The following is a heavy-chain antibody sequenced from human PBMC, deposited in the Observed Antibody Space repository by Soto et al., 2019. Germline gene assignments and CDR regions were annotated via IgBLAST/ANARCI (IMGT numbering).Heavy chain of an antibody. D-gene: IGHD3-22*01. CDR3: ARVFTMKRPPHFDY. CDR1: GGSFSGYY. Sequence: PSETLSLTCAVYGGSFSGYYWTWIRQPPGTGLEWIGEINHSGSTNYNPSLKSRVTISVDKSKNQFSLKLSSVTAADTAVYYCARVFTMKRPPHFDYWGQGTLVTVSS. V-gene: IGHV4-34*01. CDR2: INHSGST. J-gene: IGHJ4*02.